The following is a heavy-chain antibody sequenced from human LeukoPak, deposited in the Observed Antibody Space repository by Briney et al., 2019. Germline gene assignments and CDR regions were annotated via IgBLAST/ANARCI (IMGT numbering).Heavy chain of an antibody. J-gene: IGHJ4*02. CDR3: AREPATILAVVPPDY. V-gene: IGHV1-69*05. CDR1: GGTFSSYA. CDR2: IIPIFGTA. Sequence: SVKVSCKASGGTFSSYAISWVRQAPGQGLEWMGGIIPIFGTANYAQKFQGRVTITTDESTSTAYMELSSLRSEDTAVYYCAREPATILAVVPPDYWGQGTLVTVSS. D-gene: IGHD3-3*01.